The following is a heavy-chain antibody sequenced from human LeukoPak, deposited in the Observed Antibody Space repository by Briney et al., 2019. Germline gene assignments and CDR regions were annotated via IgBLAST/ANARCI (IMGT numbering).Heavy chain of an antibody. D-gene: IGHD2-15*01. CDR3: ARGIVVVVAANENHFDY. J-gene: IGHJ4*02. CDR1: GFTFSSYS. Sequence: PGGSLRLSCAASGFTFSSYSMNWVRQAPGKGLEWVSYISSSSSTIYYADSVKGRFTISRDNAKNSLYLQMNSLRDEDTAVYYCARGIVVVVAANENHFDYWGQGTLVTVSS. CDR2: ISSSSSTI. V-gene: IGHV3-48*02.